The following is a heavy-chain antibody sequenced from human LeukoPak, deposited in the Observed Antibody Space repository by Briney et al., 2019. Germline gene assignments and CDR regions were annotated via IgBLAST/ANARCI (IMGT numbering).Heavy chain of an antibody. CDR2: ISYDGGNK. CDR3: AKHRRQQQAKGGEYFDY. D-gene: IGHD3-16*01. Sequence: PGGSLRLSCAASGFTFSSYGIHWVRQAPGKGLEWVALISYDGGNKDYADSVKGRFTISRDNSKNTLYLQMNSLRAEDTAVYYCAKHRRQQQAKGGEYFDYWGQGTLVTVSS. CDR1: GFTFSSYG. J-gene: IGHJ4*02. V-gene: IGHV3-30*18.